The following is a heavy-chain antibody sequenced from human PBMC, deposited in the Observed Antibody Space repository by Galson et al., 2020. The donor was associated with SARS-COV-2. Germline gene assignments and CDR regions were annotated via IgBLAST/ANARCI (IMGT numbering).Heavy chain of an antibody. V-gene: IGHV3-30*18. J-gene: IGHJ4*02. CDR3: AKDKRALLWFGEVGPFDY. D-gene: IGHD3-10*01. CDR1: GFTFSSYG. CDR2: ISYDGSNK. Sequence: TGGSLRLSCAASGFTFSSYGMHWVRQAPGKGLEWVAVISYDGSNKYYADSVKGRFTISRDNSKNTLYLQMNSLRAEDTAVYYCAKDKRALLWFGEVGPFDYWGQGTLVTVSS.